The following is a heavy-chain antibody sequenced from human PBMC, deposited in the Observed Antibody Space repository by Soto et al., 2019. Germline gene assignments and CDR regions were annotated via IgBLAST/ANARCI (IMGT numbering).Heavy chain of an antibody. Sequence: QVQRQQSGPGLVKPSQTLSLTCTVSGDSISSDYYHWTWIRQSPGKGLEWIGYIHHSGSILYNPSLKSRVTISVDTSKNQFSLHLTSVTAADTAVYFCAREDDGGDSLDVWGQGTTVTVSS. CDR1: GDSISSDYYH. V-gene: IGHV4-30-4*08. J-gene: IGHJ6*02. D-gene: IGHD2-21*02. CDR3: AREDDGGDSLDV. CDR2: IHHSGSI.